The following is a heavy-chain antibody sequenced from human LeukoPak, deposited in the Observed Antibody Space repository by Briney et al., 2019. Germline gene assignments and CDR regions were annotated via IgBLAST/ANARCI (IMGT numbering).Heavy chain of an antibody. Sequence: GSLRLSCVASGFTFSTYNMTWVRQPPGKGLEWIGEINHSGSTNYNPSLKSRVTISVDTSKNQFSLKLSSVTAADTAVYYCAAIVVVAATLERIDYWGQGTLVTVSS. D-gene: IGHD2-15*01. CDR3: AAIVVVAATLERIDY. CDR1: GFTFSTYN. J-gene: IGHJ4*02. V-gene: IGHV4-34*08. CDR2: INHSGST.